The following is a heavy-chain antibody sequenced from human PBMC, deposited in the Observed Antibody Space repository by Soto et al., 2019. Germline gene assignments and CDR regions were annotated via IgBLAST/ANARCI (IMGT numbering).Heavy chain of an antibody. CDR3: TRDSFDGIYYDGMDV. CDR2: INTDGSST. CDR1: GITFRTNW. V-gene: IGHV3-74*01. J-gene: IGHJ6*02. Sequence: EVKLVESGGGLVQPGGSLRLSCAASGITFRTNWMHWVRQDSGKGLVWVARINTDGSSTSYAGSVKGRFTVSRDNVKNTLFLQMNSLRAEDTAVYYCTRDSFDGIYYDGMDVWGQGNTVTVSS. D-gene: IGHD3-9*01.